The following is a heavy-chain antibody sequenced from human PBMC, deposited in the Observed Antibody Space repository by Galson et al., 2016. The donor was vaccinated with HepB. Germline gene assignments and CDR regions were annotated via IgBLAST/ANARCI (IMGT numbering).Heavy chain of an antibody. CDR2: ISGSGSTT. CDR3: ARSPYYYGSSGYYLIPDAFDI. V-gene: IGHV3-23*01. Sequence: SLRLSCAASGFTFSSYAVSWVRQAPGKGLEWVPTISGSGSTTYYADSVKGRFTISRDNSKNPLSLQMNSLRAEDTAMYYCARSPYYYGSSGYYLIPDAFDIWGQGTMVTVSS. CDR1: GFTFSSYA. J-gene: IGHJ3*02. D-gene: IGHD3-22*01.